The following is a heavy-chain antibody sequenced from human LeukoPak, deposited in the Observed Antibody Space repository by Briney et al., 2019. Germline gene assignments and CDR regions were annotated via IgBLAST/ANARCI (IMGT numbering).Heavy chain of an antibody. CDR1: GFTFSSYW. V-gene: IGHV3-23*01. CDR2: ISTSGGST. D-gene: IGHD6-13*01. J-gene: IGHJ4*02. CDR3: AKDGGGYSSSYAYYFDY. Sequence: PGGSLRLSCAASGFTFSSYWMSWVRQAPGKGLEWVSGISTSGGSTYYADSVKGRFTISRDNSKNTLYLQMNSLRAEDTAVYYCAKDGGGYSSSYAYYFDYWGQGTLVTVSS.